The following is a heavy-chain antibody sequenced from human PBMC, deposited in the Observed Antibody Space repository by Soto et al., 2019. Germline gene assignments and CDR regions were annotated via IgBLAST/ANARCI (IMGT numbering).Heavy chain of an antibody. J-gene: IGHJ4*02. CDR1: GFSFSSYA. Sequence: GFLRLCAAASGFSFSSYATSWVRQAPGKGLEWVSSISGNGDSIYYADSVKGRFTISRDNSKKNLYLQMNSLRAEDTAVYYCAKVRTWTCLDYWGQGTLVTVSS. D-gene: IGHD1-1*01. V-gene: IGHV3-23*01. CDR2: ISGNGDSI. CDR3: AKVRTWTCLDY.